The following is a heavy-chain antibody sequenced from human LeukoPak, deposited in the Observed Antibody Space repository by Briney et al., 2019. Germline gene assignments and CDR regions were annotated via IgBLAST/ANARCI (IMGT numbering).Heavy chain of an antibody. D-gene: IGHD6-19*01. CDR2: ISSNGGST. CDR1: GFTFSSYA. CDR3: ARAGGWYGGGINFDY. V-gene: IGHV3-64*01. J-gene: IGHJ4*02. Sequence: GSLRLSCAASGFTFSSYAMHWVRQAPGKGLEYVSAISSNGGSTYYANSVKGRFTISRDNSKNTLYLQMGSLRAEDMAVYYCARAGGWYGGGINFDYWGQGTLVTVSS.